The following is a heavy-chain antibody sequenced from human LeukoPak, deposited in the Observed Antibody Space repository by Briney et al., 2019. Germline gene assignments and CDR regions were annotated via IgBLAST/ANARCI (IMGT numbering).Heavy chain of an antibody. CDR2: IYYSGST. V-gene: IGHV4-39*07. J-gene: IGHJ5*02. Sequence: SETLSLTCTVSGGSISSSSYYWGWIRQPPGKGLEWIGSIYYSGSTYYNPSLKSRVTISVDTSKNQFSLKLSSVTAADTAVYYCAREGYSRSLPDYNWFDPWGQGTLVTVSS. CDR1: GGSISSSSYY. D-gene: IGHD6-6*01. CDR3: AREGYSRSLPDYNWFDP.